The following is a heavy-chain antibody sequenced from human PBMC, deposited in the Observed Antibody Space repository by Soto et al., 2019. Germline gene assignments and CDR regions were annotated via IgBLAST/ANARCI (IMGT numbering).Heavy chain of an antibody. Sequence: QVHLQESGPGLVKPSETLSLRCTVSGVSIRSYFWSWIRQPPGKGLEWIGYTYYTADAKYSPSLESRATRSADPAKKQFSLTLSRVSAADTALYFCAGSKNRGEGFDYWGQGALVTVSS. V-gene: IGHV4-59*01. CDR1: GVSIRSYF. CDR3: AGSKNRGEGFDY. D-gene: IGHD3-10*01. J-gene: IGHJ4*02. CDR2: TYYTADA.